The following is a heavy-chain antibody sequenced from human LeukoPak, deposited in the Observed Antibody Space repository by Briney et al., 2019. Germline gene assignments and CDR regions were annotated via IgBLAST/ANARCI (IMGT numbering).Heavy chain of an antibody. J-gene: IGHJ6*03. V-gene: IGHV4-59*01. Sequence: SETLSLTCTASGGSISSYYWSWIRQPPGKGLEWIGYIYYSGSTNYNPSLKSRVTISVDTSKNQFSLKLSSVTAADTAVYYCARGFYYYYYMDVWGKGTTVTVSS. CDR1: GGSISSYY. CDR2: IYYSGST. CDR3: ARGFYYYYYMDV.